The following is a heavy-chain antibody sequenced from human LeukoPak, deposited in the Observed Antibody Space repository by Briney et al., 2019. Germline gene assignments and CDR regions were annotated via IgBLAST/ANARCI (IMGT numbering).Heavy chain of an antibody. CDR3: AKSEQWLALGLIPFDI. V-gene: IGHV3-23*01. Sequence: RPGGSLRLSCAASGFTFSIYAMSWVRQAPGKGLEWVSGISGGGGYTYYADSVKGRFTISRDNSRNTLYLQMNSLRAEDTAVYYCAKSEQWLALGLIPFDIWGQGTMVTVSS. CDR1: GFTFSIYA. D-gene: IGHD6-19*01. J-gene: IGHJ3*02. CDR2: ISGGGGYT.